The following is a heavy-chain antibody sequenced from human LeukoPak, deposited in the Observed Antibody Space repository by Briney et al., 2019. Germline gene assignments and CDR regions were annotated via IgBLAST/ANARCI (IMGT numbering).Heavy chain of an antibody. CDR3: AKFSPRGAAGNFY. J-gene: IGHJ4*02. CDR2: ISYDGSNK. V-gene: IGHV3-30*18. CDR1: GFTFSSYG. Sequence: GRSLRLSCAASGFTFSSYGKHWVRQAPGQGLELVAVISYDGSNKYYADSVKSRFTISRDNSKNTLYLQMNSLRAEDTAVYYCAKFSPRGAAGNFYWGQGTLVTVS. D-gene: IGHD6-13*01.